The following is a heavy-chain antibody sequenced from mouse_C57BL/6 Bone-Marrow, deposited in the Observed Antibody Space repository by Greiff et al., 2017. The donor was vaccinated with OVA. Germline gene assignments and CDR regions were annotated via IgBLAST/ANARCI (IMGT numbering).Heavy chain of an antibody. D-gene: IGHD2-1*01. CDR2: INPGSGGT. Sequence: QVQLQQSGAELVRPGTSVKVSCKASGYAFTNYLIEWVKQRPGQGLEWIGVINPGSGGTNYNEKFKGKATLTADKSSSTAYMQLSSLTSEDSAVYVCAGWECYCGNWGYFDVWGTGTTVTVSS. J-gene: IGHJ1*03. CDR1: GYAFTNYL. V-gene: IGHV1-54*01. CDR3: AGWECYCGNWGYFDV.